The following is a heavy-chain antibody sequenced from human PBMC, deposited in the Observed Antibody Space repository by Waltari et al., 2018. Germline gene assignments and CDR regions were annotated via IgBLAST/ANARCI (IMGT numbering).Heavy chain of an antibody. J-gene: IGHJ3*01. CDR2: IRHTGIT. V-gene: IGHV4-59*08. Sequence: QVQLRESGPGLVKSSETLSITCTVSDVSVTNYFWNWIRQPPGKALEWIGYIRHTGITKVNPPLRSRGSMSVDTSKSQSSLKVTSVTATDTAVYYCARWESDWRAFNVWGQGTTVTVSS. CDR1: DVSVTNYF. CDR3: ARWESDWRAFNV. D-gene: IGHD2-21*02.